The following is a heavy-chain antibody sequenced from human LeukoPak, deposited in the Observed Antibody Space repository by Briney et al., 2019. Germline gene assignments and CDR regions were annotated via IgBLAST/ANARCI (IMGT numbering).Heavy chain of an antibody. CDR2: INHSGCT. CDR1: GGSFSGYY. J-gene: IGHJ4*02. CDR3: ARGLGAPENY. D-gene: IGHD1-26*01. Sequence: SETLSLTCAVYGGSFSGYYWSWIRQPPGKGLEWIGEINHSGCTNYNPSLKSRVTISVDTSKNQFSLKLSSVTAADTAVYYCARGLGAPENYWGQGTLVTVSS. V-gene: IGHV4-34*01.